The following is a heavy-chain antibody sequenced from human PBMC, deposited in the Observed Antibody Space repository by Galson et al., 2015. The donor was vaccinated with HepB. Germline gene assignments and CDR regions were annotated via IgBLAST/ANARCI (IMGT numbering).Heavy chain of an antibody. J-gene: IGHJ3*02. V-gene: IGHV3-72*01. D-gene: IGHD5/OR15-5a*01. CDR2: IRKKTNSYST. Sequence: SLRLSCAASGFTFSNYYMDWVRLAPVKGLEWLGRIRKKTNSYSTEYAASVKGRFSISRDDSINSLFLHMHSLKTDDTAIYYCVRVVSPVTEIGALDIWGQGTMVTVSS. CDR1: GFTFSNYY. CDR3: VRVVSPVTEIGALDI.